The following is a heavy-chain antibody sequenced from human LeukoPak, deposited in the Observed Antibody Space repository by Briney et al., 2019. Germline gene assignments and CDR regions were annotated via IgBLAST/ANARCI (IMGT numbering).Heavy chain of an antibody. Sequence: SETLSLTCTVSGGSISSGGYYWSCIPQHPGKGLECIGYTYYSGSTYYNPSLKSRVTISVDTSKNQFSLKLSSVTAADTAVYYCARHLHDYSNTAGYFDYWGQGTLVTVSS. V-gene: IGHV4-31*03. D-gene: IGHD4-11*01. CDR1: GGSISSGGYY. J-gene: IGHJ4*02. CDR2: TYYSGST. CDR3: ARHLHDYSNTAGYFDY.